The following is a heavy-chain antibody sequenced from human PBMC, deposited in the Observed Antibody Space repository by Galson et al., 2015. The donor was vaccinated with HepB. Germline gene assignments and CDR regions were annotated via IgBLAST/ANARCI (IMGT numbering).Heavy chain of an antibody. V-gene: IGHV3-33*01. CDR3: ARAPIAMVRGVIRAPGYFDY. Sequence: SLRLSCAASGFTFSSYGMHWVRQAPGKGLEWVAVIWYDGSNKYYADSVKGRFTISRDNSKNTLYLQMNSLRAEDTAVYYCARAPIAMVRGVIRAPGYFDYWGQGTLVTVSS. CDR2: IWYDGSNK. D-gene: IGHD3-10*01. CDR1: GFTFSSYG. J-gene: IGHJ4*02.